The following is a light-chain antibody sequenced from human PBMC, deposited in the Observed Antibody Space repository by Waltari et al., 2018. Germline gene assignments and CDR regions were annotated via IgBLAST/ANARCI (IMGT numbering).Light chain of an antibody. V-gene: IGKV1-39*01. CDR1: QSIANY. CDR3: QQSYNTPLT. CDR2: AAS. Sequence: DIQMTQSPSSLSASIGDRVTITCRASQSIANYLNWYQQKPRKAPKLLIYAASSLQSGVPSRFSGSGSGTDFTLTISSLQPEDFATYYCQQSYNTPLTFGPGTKV. J-gene: IGKJ3*01.